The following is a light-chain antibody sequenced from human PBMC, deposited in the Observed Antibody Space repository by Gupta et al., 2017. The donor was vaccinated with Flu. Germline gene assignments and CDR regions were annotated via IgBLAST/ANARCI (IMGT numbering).Light chain of an antibody. J-gene: IGLJ3*02. CDR3: YSAADNNRV. V-gene: IGLV3-27*01. Sequence: SPGQTARITCSGDVLAKKYARWFQQKQGQAPVLVIYKDSERPSGIPERFSGSSSGTTVTLTISGAQVEEEADYYCYSAADNNRVFGGGTKLTVL. CDR1: VLAKKY. CDR2: KDS.